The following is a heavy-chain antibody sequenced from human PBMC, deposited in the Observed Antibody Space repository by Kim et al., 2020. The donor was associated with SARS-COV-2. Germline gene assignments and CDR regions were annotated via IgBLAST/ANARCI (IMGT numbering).Heavy chain of an antibody. V-gene: IGHV3-15*01. D-gene: IGHD3-10*01. Sequence: GGSLRLSCAASGFTFSNAWMSWVRQAPGKGLEWVGRIKSKTDGGTTDYAAPVKGRFTISRDDSKNTLYLQMNSLKTEDTAVYYCTTDGSPLYYRRDYWGQGTLVTVSS. J-gene: IGHJ4*02. CDR1: GFTFSNAW. CDR2: IKSKTDGGTT. CDR3: TTDGSPLYYRRDY.